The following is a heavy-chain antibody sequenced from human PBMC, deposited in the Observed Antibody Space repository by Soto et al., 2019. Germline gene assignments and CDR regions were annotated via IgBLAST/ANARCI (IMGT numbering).Heavy chain of an antibody. J-gene: IGHJ6*02. Sequence: GGSLRLSCAASGFTFSSYAMHWVRQAPGKGLEWVAVISYDGSNKYYADSVKGRFTISRDNSKNTLYLQMNSLRAEDTAVYYCARVLIAARLRGGEAGYYGMDVWGQGTTVTVSS. V-gene: IGHV3-30-3*01. CDR3: ARVLIAARLRGGEAGYYGMDV. CDR2: ISYDGSNK. D-gene: IGHD6-6*01. CDR1: GFTFSSYA.